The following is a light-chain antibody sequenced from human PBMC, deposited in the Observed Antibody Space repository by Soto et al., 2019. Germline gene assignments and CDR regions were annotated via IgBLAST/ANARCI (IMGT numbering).Light chain of an antibody. Sequence: IVMTQSPATLSVFPGERATLSCRASQSISNNLAWLQQKSGQAPRLLIYATSSRATDIPDRFIGYGSGTDFTLTISGLEPEDFAVYYCQQYGSSLSTFGQGTKVDIK. J-gene: IGKJ1*01. CDR1: QSISNN. CDR3: QQYGSSLST. CDR2: ATS. V-gene: IGKV3-20*01.